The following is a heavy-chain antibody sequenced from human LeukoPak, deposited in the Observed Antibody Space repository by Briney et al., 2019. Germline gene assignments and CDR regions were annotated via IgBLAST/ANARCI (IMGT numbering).Heavy chain of an antibody. D-gene: IGHD6-6*01. V-gene: IGHV4-34*01. CDR3: ARGRKQAAQYYFDY. CDR2: INHSGST. J-gene: IGHJ4*02. CDR1: GVSFSGYY. Sequence: SETLSLTCAVYGVSFSGYYWSWIRQPPGKGLEWIGEINHSGSTNYNPSLKSRVTISVDTSKNQFSLKLGSVTAADTAVYYCARGRKQAAQYYFDYWGQGTLVTVSS.